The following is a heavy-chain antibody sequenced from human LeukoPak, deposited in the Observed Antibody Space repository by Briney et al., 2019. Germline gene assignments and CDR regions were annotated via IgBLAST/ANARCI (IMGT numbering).Heavy chain of an antibody. V-gene: IGHV3-48*04. CDR3: AELGITMIGGV. CDR1: GFTFSGYT. D-gene: IGHD3-10*02. CDR2: ISSSGSTI. Sequence: GGSLRLSCAASGFTFSGYTMNWVCQAPGKGLEWVSYISSSGSTIYYADSVKGRFTISRDNAKNSLYLQMNSLRAEDTAVYYCAELGITMIGGVWGKGTTVTISS. J-gene: IGHJ6*04.